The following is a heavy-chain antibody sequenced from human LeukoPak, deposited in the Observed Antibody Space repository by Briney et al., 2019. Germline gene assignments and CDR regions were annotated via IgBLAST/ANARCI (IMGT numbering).Heavy chain of an antibody. Sequence: ASVKVSCKASEYTFTSYAMHWVRQAPGQRLEWMGWINAGNGNTKYSQKFQGRVTITRDTSASTAYMELSSLRSEDTAVYYCARDVAYYGMDVWGKGTTVTVSS. V-gene: IGHV1-3*01. CDR1: EYTFTSYA. CDR2: INAGNGNT. J-gene: IGHJ6*04. CDR3: ARDVAYYGMDV.